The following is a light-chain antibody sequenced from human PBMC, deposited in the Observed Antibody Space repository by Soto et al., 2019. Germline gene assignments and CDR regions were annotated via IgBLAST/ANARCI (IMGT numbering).Light chain of an antibody. J-gene: IGKJ1*01. CDR3: QHYNTYPWT. Sequence: DIQMTHSPSILSASVVDRVTITFRSSQSISSWLAWYQQKPGKAPNLLIHKASHLESGVPSRFSGSGSGTEFTLTISSPQPGDFATYYCQHYNTYPWTFGQGTKVDIK. CDR1: QSISSW. V-gene: IGKV1-5*03. CDR2: KAS.